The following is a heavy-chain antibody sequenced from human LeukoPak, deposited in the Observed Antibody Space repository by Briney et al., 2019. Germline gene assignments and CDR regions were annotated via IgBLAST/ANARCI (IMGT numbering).Heavy chain of an antibody. CDR2: IWYDGSNK. Sequence: PGGSLRLSCAASGFTFSSYGMHWVRQAPGKGLEWVAVIWYDGSNKYYADSVKSRFTISRDNSKNTLYLQMNSLRAEDTAVYYCATRSVYYDSSGYTFDYWGQGTLVTVSS. D-gene: IGHD3-22*01. V-gene: IGHV3-33*01. CDR3: ATRSVYYDSSGYTFDY. CDR1: GFTFSSYG. J-gene: IGHJ4*02.